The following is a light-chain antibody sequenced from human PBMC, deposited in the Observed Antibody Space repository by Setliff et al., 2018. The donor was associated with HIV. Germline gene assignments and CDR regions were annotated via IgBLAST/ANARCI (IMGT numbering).Light chain of an antibody. J-gene: IGLJ1*01. CDR1: SSNIKNNF. CDR2: DNT. CDR3: GTWDTSLNAYV. Sequence: QSVLTQPPSVSAAPGQKVTISCSGSSSNIKNNFVSWYQQLPGTAPKVLVYDNTKRPSGIPDRFSGSTSGTSATLCITGLQTGDEADYYCGTWDTSLNAYVFGTGTRSPS. V-gene: IGLV1-51*01.